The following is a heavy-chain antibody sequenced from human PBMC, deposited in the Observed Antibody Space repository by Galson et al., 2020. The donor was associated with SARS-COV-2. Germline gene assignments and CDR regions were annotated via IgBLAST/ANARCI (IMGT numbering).Heavy chain of an antibody. D-gene: IGHD6-13*01. CDR2: IYYSGST. V-gene: IGHV4-30-4*01. CDR3: ARDLSIAAADREAEYFQH. J-gene: IGHJ1*01. CDR1: GGSISSGDYY. Sequence: SETLSLTCTVSGGSISSGDYYWSWIRQPPGKGLEWIGYIYYSGSTYYNPSLKSRVTISVDTSKNQFSLKLSSVTAADTAVYYCARDLSIAAADREAEYFQHWGQGTLVTVSS.